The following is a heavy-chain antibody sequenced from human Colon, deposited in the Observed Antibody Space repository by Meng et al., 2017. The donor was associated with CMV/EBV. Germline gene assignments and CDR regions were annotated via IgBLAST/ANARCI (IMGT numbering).Heavy chain of an antibody. Sequence: QVQRVTSGTEVKKPGASVKVSCKTSGYTFTANHLHWVRQAPGQGLEWMGWIYPQDGGTYFAQKFQDRVTLTRDTSITTAYMELSGLTSDDTAIYYRVRESWYFDFWGEGTLVTVSS. CDR3: VRESWYFDF. V-gene: IGHV1-2*02. J-gene: IGHJ4*02. CDR1: GYTFTANH. CDR2: IYPQDGGT. D-gene: IGHD6-13*01.